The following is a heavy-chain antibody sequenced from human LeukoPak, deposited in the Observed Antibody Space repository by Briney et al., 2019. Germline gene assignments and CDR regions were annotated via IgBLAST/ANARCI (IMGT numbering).Heavy chain of an antibody. CDR2: NYHRGST. CDR1: VGSFSGNY. CDR3: AGGHFCSNGVCYADYLYYYYMDV. J-gene: IGHJ6*03. Sequence: SETLSLTSAVYVGSFSGNYWTCIRHSPRGGLGRSGGNYHRGSTNYNLPLKSRVTITVDPSQNQFFLKLSSVPAADTGVYYCAGGHFCSNGVCYADYLYYYYMDVWGKGTTVTVSS. D-gene: IGHD2-8*01. V-gene: IGHV4-34*01.